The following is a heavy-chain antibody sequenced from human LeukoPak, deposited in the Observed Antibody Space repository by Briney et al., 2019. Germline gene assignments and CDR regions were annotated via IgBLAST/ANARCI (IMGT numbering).Heavy chain of an antibody. CDR2: INPDSGGT. CDR3: ARERFYSSGSKSNRVDY. J-gene: IGHJ4*02. Sequence: ASVKVSCKASGYTFSGYYMHWVRQAPGQGLEWMGWINPDSGGTNYGQNFQGRVTMTRDTAINTAYMELSRLRSDDTAAYYCARERFYSSGSKSNRVDYWGQGTLVTVSS. D-gene: IGHD6-19*01. CDR1: GYTFSGYY. V-gene: IGHV1-2*02.